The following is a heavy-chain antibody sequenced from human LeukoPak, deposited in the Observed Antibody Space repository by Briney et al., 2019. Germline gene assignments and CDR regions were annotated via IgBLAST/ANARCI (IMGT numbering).Heavy chain of an antibody. CDR1: GSTFSTYT. J-gene: IGHJ3*02. V-gene: IGHV3-21*01. CDR2: ISRSSSPTTYI. CDR3: ARDQGTTMTSYAFDM. D-gene: IGHD1-14*01. Sequence: GGSLRLSCEDSGSTFSTYTMNWVRQAPGKGLEWVSSISRSSSPTTYIYYADSVKGRFTISRDNTKKSLYLQMNSLRVEDTAVYYCARDQGTTMTSYAFDMWGQGTKVSVSP.